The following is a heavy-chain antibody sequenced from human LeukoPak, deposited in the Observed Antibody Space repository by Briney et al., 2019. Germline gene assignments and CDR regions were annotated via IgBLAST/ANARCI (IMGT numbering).Heavy chain of an antibody. D-gene: IGHD5-24*01. CDR1: GFTFSSFW. CDR3: ARGGDGYSLDY. Sequence: GGSLRLSCAASGFTFSSFWMHWVRQAPGKGLVWVSRINSDGSRTRYVDSVKGRFTISRDNAKNTLYLQMNSLRAEDTAVYYCARGGDGYSLDYWGQGTLVTVSS. CDR2: INSDGSRT. J-gene: IGHJ4*02. V-gene: IGHV3-74*01.